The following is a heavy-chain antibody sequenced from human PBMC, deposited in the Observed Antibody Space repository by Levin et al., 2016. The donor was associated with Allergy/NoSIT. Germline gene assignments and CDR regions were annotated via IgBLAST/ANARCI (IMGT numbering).Heavy chain of an antibody. D-gene: IGHD2-2*01. J-gene: IGHJ4*02. Sequence: SVKVSCKASGGTFSSYAISWVRQAPGQGLEWMGGIIPIFGTANYAQKFQGRVTITADESTSTAYMELSSLRSEDTAVYYCARSPRLYCSSTSCSHQVYYFDYWGQGTLVTVSS. V-gene: IGHV1-69*13. CDR2: IIPIFGTA. CDR3: ARSPRLYCSSTSCSHQVYYFDY. CDR1: GGTFSSYA.